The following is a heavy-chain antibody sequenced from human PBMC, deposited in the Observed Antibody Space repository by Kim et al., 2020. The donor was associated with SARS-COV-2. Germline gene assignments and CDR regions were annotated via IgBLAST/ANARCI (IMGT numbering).Heavy chain of an antibody. Sequence: NNAQKFQDRLTITAEESSTTAYMEITSLRSDDTAVYYCARTYGGNWWFDPWGQGTLVAVSS. V-gene: IGHV1-69*01. J-gene: IGHJ5*02. D-gene: IGHD3-16*01. CDR3: ARTYGGNWWFDP.